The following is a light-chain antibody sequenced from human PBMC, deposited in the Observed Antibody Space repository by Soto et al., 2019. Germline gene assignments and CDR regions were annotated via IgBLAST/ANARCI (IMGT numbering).Light chain of an antibody. J-gene: IGKJ1*01. CDR3: LQDYNYPPT. Sequence: AIQMTQSPSSLSASVGDRVTITCRASQGIRNDLGWYQQKPGKAPRLLIYAASSLESGVPSRFSGSGSGTDFTLTISTLQPGDFATYYCLQDYNYPPTFGQGTKVDIK. V-gene: IGKV1-6*01. CDR2: AAS. CDR1: QGIRND.